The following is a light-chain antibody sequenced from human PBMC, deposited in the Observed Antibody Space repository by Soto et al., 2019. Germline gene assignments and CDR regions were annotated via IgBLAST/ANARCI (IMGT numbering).Light chain of an antibody. CDR1: SSDVGGYNY. Sequence: QSALTQPPSASGSPGQSVTISCTGTSSDVGGYNYVSWYQQHPGKAPKLIIFEVSERPSGVPDRFSGSKSGNTASLTVSGLQAEDEADYYCSSYAGSNNLRVFGGGTKVTVL. V-gene: IGLV2-8*01. J-gene: IGLJ3*02. CDR3: SSYAGSNNLRV. CDR2: EVS.